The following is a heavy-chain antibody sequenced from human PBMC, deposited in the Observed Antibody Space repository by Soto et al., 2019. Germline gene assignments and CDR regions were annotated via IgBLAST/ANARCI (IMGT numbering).Heavy chain of an antibody. CDR1: GYTFTGYY. CDR2: INPNSGGT. V-gene: IGHV1-2*04. J-gene: IGHJ6*02. Sequence: GASVKVSCKASGYTFTGYYMHWVRQAPGQGLEWMGWINPNSGGTNYAQKFQGWVTMTRDTSISTAYMELSRLRSDDTAVYYCARAGSGWYDHYYYYYGMDVWGQGTTVTGSS. CDR3: ARAGSGWYDHYYYYYGMDV. D-gene: IGHD6-19*01.